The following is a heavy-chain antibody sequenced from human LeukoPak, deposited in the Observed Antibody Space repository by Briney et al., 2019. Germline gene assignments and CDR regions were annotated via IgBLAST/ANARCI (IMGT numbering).Heavy chain of an antibody. D-gene: IGHD3-22*01. Sequence: PSETLSLTCTVSGGSISSSSYSWGWIRQPPGKGLEWIGSIYYSGSTYYNPSLKSRVTISVDTSKNQFSLKLSSVTAADTAVYYYARYYDSSGPYDYWGQGTLVTVSS. CDR3: ARYYDSSGPYDY. J-gene: IGHJ4*02. V-gene: IGHV4-39*01. CDR1: GGSISSSSYS. CDR2: IYYSGST.